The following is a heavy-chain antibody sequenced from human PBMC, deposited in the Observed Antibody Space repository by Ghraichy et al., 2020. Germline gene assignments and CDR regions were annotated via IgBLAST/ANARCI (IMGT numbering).Heavy chain of an antibody. D-gene: IGHD2-15*01. CDR3: ARAAKAFYCASGGHVFQV. CDR2: IYHTGNT. Sequence: SETLSLTCSVSGGTIIRTTFSWAWIGQPPGKGLEWIGNIYHTGNTYYNPSLRSRVSISVDTSKNHFSLQVASVTAADTAVYFCARAAKAFYCASGGHVFQVWGQGKLVTVAA. CDR1: GGTIIRTTFS. V-gene: IGHV4-39*02. J-gene: IGHJ3*01.